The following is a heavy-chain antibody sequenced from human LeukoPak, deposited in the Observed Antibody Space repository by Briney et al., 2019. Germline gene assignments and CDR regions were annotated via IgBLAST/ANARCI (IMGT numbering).Heavy chain of an antibody. CDR1: GFPFGDYA. D-gene: IGHD2-15*01. CDR2: IRSKAYGVTT. CDR3: TRIREICSGGSCYYYYYMDV. V-gene: IGHV3-49*03. Sequence: GGSLTLSCTASGFPFGDYAMSWFRQAPGKGLEWVGFIRSKAYGVTTEYAASVKGRFTISRDDSKSIAYLQMNSLKTEDTAVYYCTRIREICSGGSCYYYYYMDVWGKGTTVTVSS. J-gene: IGHJ6*03.